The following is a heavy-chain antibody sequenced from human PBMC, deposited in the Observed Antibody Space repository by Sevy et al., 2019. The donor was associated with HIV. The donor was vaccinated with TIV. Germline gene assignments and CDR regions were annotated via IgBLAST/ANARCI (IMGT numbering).Heavy chain of an antibody. V-gene: IGHV4-39*01. J-gene: IGHJ4*02. Sequence: SETLSLTCTVSGGSISSSSYYWGWIRQPPGKGLEWIGSIYYSGSTYYNPSLKSRVTISVDTSNNQFSLKLSSVTAADTAVYYCARHVHGSGSYYDYWGQGTLVTVSS. CDR1: GGSISSSSYY. D-gene: IGHD3-10*01. CDR2: IYYSGST. CDR3: ARHVHGSGSYYDY.